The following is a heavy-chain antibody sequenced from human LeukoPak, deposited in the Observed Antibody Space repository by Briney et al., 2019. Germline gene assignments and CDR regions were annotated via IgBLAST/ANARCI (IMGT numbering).Heavy chain of an antibody. D-gene: IGHD2-15*01. CDR1: VFTFRNAW. V-gene: IGHV3-15*01. CDR3: TTGWSQGAGSCYTTVCDAFDI. J-gene: IGHJ3*02. CDR2: IKSKSDGGTT. Sequence: GGSLRLSCAAWVFTFRNAWMSWVREAPGEGREGVGRIKSKSDGGTTDYAAAVKGRFTISRDDSKNTLYLQMNSLKTEDTAVYYCTTGWSQGAGSCYTTVCDAFDIWGQGTMVTVSS.